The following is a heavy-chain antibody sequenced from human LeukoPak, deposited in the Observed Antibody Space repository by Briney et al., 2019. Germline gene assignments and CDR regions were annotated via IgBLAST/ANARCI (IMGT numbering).Heavy chain of an antibody. CDR3: ARDIVATSGDF. V-gene: IGHV3-11*01. J-gene: IGHJ4*02. CDR1: GFTLSVFY. Sequence: GGSLRLPCGASGFTLSVFYKSWMRQARGEGGEWVSYITRARRAIYYADTVQGRFTISRDNPRNSLYLQMSGLRAEDTAVYYCARDIVATSGDFWGQGTLVTVSS. CDR2: ITRARRAI. D-gene: IGHD5-12*01.